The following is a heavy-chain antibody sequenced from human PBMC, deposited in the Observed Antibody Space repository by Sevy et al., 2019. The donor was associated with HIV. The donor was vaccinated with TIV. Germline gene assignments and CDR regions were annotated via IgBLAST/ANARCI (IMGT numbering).Heavy chain of an antibody. CDR2: IYGSGGVT. D-gene: IGHD3-22*01. CDR3: AGGRYDGMGSFDALDI. V-gene: IGHV3-23*01. Sequence: GGSLRLSCKPSGFTITSYAMNWVRQAPGKGLEWISTIYGSGGVTYYADSVKGRLPISRDKSKNTLYLQMNSLRAEDTALYYCAGGRYDGMGSFDALDIWGQGTMVTVSS. J-gene: IGHJ3*02. CDR1: GFTITSYA.